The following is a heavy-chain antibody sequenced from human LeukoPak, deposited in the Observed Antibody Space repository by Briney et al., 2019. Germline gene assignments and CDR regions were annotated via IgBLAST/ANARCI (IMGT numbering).Heavy chain of an antibody. CDR3: ARRDYGGNLPYAFDI. V-gene: IGHV4-59*08. CDR2: ISYSGTT. Sequence: PSETLSLTCIVSGGSISGYNWGWIRQPPGKGLEWIGYISYSGTTNCNPSLKSRVTMSVDKSKNQFSLRLRSVTAADTAVYYCARRDYGGNLPYAFDIWGQGTLVTVSS. D-gene: IGHD4-23*01. CDR1: GGSISGYN. J-gene: IGHJ3*02.